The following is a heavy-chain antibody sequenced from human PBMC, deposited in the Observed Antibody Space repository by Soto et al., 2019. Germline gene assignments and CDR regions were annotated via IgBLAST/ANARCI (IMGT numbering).Heavy chain of an antibody. CDR3: ARDASGTLFHGMHV. V-gene: IGHV1-2*02. D-gene: IGHD3-10*01. Sequence: ASVKVSCKASENTFTGYYMHWVRQAPGQGLEWMGWINPTNGGTNYAEKFQGRVTMTSDTSKSTVYMEVSSLRFDDTAVYLCARDASGTLFHGMHVWGQGTTVTVSS. J-gene: IGHJ6*02. CDR1: ENTFTGYY. CDR2: INPTNGGT.